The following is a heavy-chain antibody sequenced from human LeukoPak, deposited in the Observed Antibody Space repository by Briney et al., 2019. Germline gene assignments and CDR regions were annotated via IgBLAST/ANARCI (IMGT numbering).Heavy chain of an antibody. D-gene: IGHD3-10*01. Sequence: PSPTLSLTCTVSGGSISSGDYYWSWIRQPPGKGLEWIGYIYYSGSTYYNPSLKSRVTISVDTSKNQFSLKLSSVTAADTAVYYCARVWDGSGSYYFDYWGQGTLVTVSS. J-gene: IGHJ4*02. CDR2: IYYSGST. V-gene: IGHV4-30-4*01. CDR1: GGSISSGDYY. CDR3: ARVWDGSGSYYFDY.